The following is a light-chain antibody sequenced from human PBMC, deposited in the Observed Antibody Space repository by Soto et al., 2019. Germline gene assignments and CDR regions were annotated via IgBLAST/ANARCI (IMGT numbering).Light chain of an antibody. Sequence: QSALTQPASVSGSPGQSITISCTGTSSDVGGYNYVSWYQHHPGNAPKLIIYEVNKRPSEISNRFSGSKSGNTASLTISGLQPEDEAAYYCNSYTTRYTFVLGSGTQVTVL. J-gene: IGLJ1*01. V-gene: IGLV2-14*01. CDR2: EVN. CDR3: NSYTTRYTFV. CDR1: SSDVGGYNY.